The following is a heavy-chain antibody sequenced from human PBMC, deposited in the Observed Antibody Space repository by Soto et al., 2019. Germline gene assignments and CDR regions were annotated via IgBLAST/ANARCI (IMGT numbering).Heavy chain of an antibody. CDR1: GFTFSSYS. CDR3: ARDRANWFDX. J-gene: IGHJ5*02. CDR2: ISSSSSYI. Sequence: GSLRLSCAASGFTFSSYSMNWVRQAPGKGLEWVSSISSSSSYIYYADSVKGRFTISRDNAKNSLYLQMNRLRAEDTAVYYCARDRANWFDXWGQGTLVTVSX. V-gene: IGHV3-21*01.